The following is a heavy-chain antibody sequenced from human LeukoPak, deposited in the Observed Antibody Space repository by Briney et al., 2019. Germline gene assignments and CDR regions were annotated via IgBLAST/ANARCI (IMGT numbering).Heavy chain of an antibody. Sequence: PGGSLRLSCAASGFTFSSDSMTWVRQAPGKGLEWVSTISGRGVSTFYADSVKGRFTISRDNSKNTLYLHMNSLSAEDTAVYYCAKDSFSSRWGQGTLVTVSS. CDR1: GFTFSSDS. V-gene: IGHV3-23*01. D-gene: IGHD2-2*01. J-gene: IGHJ4*02. CDR2: ISGRGVST. CDR3: AKDSFSSR.